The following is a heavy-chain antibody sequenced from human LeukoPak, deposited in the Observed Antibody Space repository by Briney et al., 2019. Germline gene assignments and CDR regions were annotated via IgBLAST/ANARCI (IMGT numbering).Heavy chain of an antibody. CDR2: INAGNGNT. J-gene: IGHJ6*02. Sequence: ASVKVSCKASGYTFTSYAMHWVRQAPGQRLEWMGWINAGNGNTKYSQKFQGRVTITRDTSASTAYMELSSLRSEDTAVYYCLGVAPFYPGGVWGQGTTVTVSS. V-gene: IGHV1-3*01. CDR3: LGVAPFYPGGV. D-gene: IGHD6-19*01. CDR1: GYTFTSYA.